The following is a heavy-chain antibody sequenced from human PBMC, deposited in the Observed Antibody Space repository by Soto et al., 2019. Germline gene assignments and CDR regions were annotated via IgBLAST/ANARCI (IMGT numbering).Heavy chain of an antibody. CDR2: INPSGGST. CDR1: GYTFTSYY. J-gene: IGHJ4*02. Sequence: QVQLVQSGAEVKKPGASVKVSCKASGYTFTSYYMHWVRQAPGQGLEWMGIINPSGGSTSYAQKFQGSVTMTRDTSTSTVYMELSSLRSEDTAVYYCARAFPPRDYDFWSGYYSNFDYWGQGTLVTVSS. V-gene: IGHV1-46*01. CDR3: ARAFPPRDYDFWSGYYSNFDY. D-gene: IGHD3-3*01.